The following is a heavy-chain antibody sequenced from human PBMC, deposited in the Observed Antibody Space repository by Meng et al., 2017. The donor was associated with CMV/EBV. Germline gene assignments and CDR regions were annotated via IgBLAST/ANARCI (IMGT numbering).Heavy chain of an antibody. CDR3: ARGGVVPAASVYGMDV. J-gene: IGHJ6*02. Sequence: AAVKVSCKASGYTLTSYGISWVRQAPGQGLEGMGWISAYNGNTNYAQKLQGRVTMTTDTSTSTAYLELRSLSSADTAVYYCARGGVVPAASVYGMDVWGQGTTVTVSS. CDR1: GYTLTSYG. CDR2: ISAYNGNT. D-gene: IGHD2-2*01. V-gene: IGHV1-18*01.